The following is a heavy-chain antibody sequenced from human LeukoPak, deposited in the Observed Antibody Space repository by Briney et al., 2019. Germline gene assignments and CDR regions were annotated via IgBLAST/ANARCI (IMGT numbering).Heavy chain of an antibody. CDR2: ISASNGNT. V-gene: IGHV1-18*01. CDR1: GYTFPSYG. J-gene: IGHJ4*02. CDR3: ARGITMVRGVLQPDHYFDY. Sequence: ASVTVSCKASGYTFPSYGISWVRQAPGQGLEWMGWISASNGNTNYAQKLQGRVTMTTDTSTSTAYMELRSLRSEDTAVYYCARGITMVRGVLQPDHYFDYWGQGTLVTVSS. D-gene: IGHD3-10*01.